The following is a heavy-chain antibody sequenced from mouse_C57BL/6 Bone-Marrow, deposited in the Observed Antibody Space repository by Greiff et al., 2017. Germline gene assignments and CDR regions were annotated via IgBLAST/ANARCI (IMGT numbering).Heavy chain of an antibody. V-gene: IGHV14-4*01. CDR3: TAYDYDYCDY. CDR1: GFNIKDDY. J-gene: IGHJ2*01. Sequence: EVQRVESGAELVRPGASVKLSCTASGFNIKDDYMHWVKQRPEQGLEWIGWIDPENGDTEYASKFQGKATITADTSSNTAYLQLSSLTSEDTAVYYCTAYDYDYCDYWGQGTTLTFSS. D-gene: IGHD2-4*01. CDR2: IDPENGDT.